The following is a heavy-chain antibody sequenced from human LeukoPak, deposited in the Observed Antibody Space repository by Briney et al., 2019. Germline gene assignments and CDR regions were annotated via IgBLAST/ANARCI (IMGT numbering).Heavy chain of an antibody. CDR3: AKDRGFMATDYSFDY. CDR2: IHSGGSKT. J-gene: IGHJ4*02. V-gene: IGHV3-23*03. Sequence: GGSLRLSCAASGFSAYAMTWVRQTPGKGLEWASGIHSGGSKTYYADSVKGRFNISRDNSKNTLYLQMNSLRADDTAVYYCAKDRGFMATDYSFDYWGQGALVTVSS. CDR1: GFSAYA. D-gene: IGHD4-11*01.